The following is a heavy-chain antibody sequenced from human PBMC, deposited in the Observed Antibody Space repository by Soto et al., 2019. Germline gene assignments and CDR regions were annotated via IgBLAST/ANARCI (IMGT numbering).Heavy chain of an antibody. CDR1: GLTFSSDW. V-gene: IGHV3-7*05. CDR2: IKEDGSEI. J-gene: IGHJ6*02. Sequence: GGSLRLSCAASGLTFSSDWMNWVRQAPGKGLEWVANIKEDGSEIYYVDSVKGRFTISRDKAKNSLYLQMNSLRVEDTAVYYCARGRYGSSPERYFYYGLDVWGQGTTVTVSS. CDR3: ARGRYGSSPERYFYYGLDV. D-gene: IGHD6-6*01.